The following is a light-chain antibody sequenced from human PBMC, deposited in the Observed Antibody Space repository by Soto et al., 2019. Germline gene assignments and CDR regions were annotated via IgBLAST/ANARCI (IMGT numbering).Light chain of an antibody. J-gene: IGKJ1*01. CDR1: QGISNY. CDR3: QKYSSARWT. Sequence: DIQMTQSPSSLSASVGNRVTSTCRASQGISNYLAWYQQKRGKVPKLLIYAASTLQSGVPSRFSGSGSGTDFTLTITRLHPEDVATYYCQKYSSARWTFGQGTKVEI. CDR2: AAS. V-gene: IGKV1-27*01.